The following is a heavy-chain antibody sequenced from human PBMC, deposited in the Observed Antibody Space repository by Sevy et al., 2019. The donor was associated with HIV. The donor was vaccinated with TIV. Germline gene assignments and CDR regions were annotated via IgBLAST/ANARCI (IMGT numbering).Heavy chain of an antibody. CDR1: GGSITSLY. D-gene: IGHD1-26*01. CDR2: IYYNGHI. Sequence: SETLSLTCTVSGGSITSLYWNWIRQPPGKGLEWMANIYYNGHINYNPSLKSRVTLSLDTSKNQFSLRQSSVTAADTAMYYCAGENAWGRGYSWGQGTLVTVSS. J-gene: IGHJ4*02. V-gene: IGHV4-59*11. CDR3: AGENAWGRGYS.